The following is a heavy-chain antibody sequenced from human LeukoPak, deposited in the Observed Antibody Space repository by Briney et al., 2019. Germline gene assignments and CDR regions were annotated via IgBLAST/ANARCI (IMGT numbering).Heavy chain of an antibody. D-gene: IGHD1-7*01. CDR2: IYYSGST. CDR3: ARDNWNYGFYYGMDV. CDR1: GGSISSYY. V-gene: IGHV4-59*01. Sequence: SETLSLTCTVSGGSISSYYWSWIRQPPGKGLEWIGYIYYSGSTNYNPSLKSRVTISVDTSKNQFSLKLSSVTAADTAVYYCARDNWNYGFYYGMDVWSQGTTVTVSS. J-gene: IGHJ6*02.